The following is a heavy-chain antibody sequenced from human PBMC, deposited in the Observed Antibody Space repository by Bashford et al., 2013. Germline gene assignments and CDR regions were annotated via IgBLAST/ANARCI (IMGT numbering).Heavy chain of an antibody. CDR1: GFTFSSYA. J-gene: IGHJ2*01. CDR3: AKQSLTMIAPGQEVQNWYFDL. CDR2: ISGSGGST. Sequence: GGSLRLSCAASGFTFSSYAMSWVRQAPGKGLEWVSAISGSGGSTYYADSVKGRFTISRDNSKNTLYLQMNSLRAEDTAVYYCAKQSLTMIAPGQEVQNWYFDLWGRGTLVTVSS. D-gene: IGHD3-22*01. V-gene: IGHV3-23*01.